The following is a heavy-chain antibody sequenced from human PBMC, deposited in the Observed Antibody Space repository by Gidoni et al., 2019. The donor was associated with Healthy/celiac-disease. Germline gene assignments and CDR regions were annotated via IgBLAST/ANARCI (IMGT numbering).Heavy chain of an antibody. CDR1: GFTFSSYA. V-gene: IGHV3-23*01. D-gene: IGHD5-12*01. J-gene: IGHJ6*02. CDR2: ISGSGGST. Sequence: EVQLLESGGGLVQPGGSLRLSCAASGFTFSSYAMSWVRQAPGKGLGWVSAISGSGGSTYYADSVKGRFTISRDNSKNTLYLQMNSLRAEDTAVYYCAKDLVATTPVPDYGMDVWGQGTTVTVSS. CDR3: AKDLVATTPVPDYGMDV.